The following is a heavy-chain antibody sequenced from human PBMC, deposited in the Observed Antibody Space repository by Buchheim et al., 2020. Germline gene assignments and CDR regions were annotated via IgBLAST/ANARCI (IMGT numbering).Heavy chain of an antibody. V-gene: IGHV3-30*03. D-gene: IGHD6-13*01. CDR3: VRDGSSSTWPLDY. J-gene: IGHJ4*02. CDR2: ISYDGSNK. Sequence: VQLVESGGGVVQPGRSLRLSCAASGFTFSSYGMHWVRQAPGKGLEWVAVISYDGSNKYYADSVRGRFTISRDNSKNILYLHLDSPRAEDTAMYYCVRDGSSSTWPLDYWGQGTL. CDR1: GFTFSSYG.